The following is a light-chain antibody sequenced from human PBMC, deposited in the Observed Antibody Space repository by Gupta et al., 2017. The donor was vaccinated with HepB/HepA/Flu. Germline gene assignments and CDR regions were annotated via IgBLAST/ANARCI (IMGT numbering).Light chain of an antibody. Sequence: DIQMTQSPSSLSASVGDRVTITCQTSQNIRNHLSWYHQRPGHAPKLLIFDASELHTGVPSRFSGSGSGTYFTLTIDTLQPEDIGAYYCQQDDSVGITFGGGTKLEIK. CDR2: DAS. V-gene: IGKV1-33*01. CDR3: QQDDSVGIT. J-gene: IGKJ4*01. CDR1: QNIRNH.